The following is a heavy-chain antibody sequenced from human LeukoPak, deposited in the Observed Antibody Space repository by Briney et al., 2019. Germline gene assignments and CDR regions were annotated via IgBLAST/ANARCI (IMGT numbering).Heavy chain of an antibody. V-gene: IGHV4-39*01. CDR1: GGSISSRNYY. CDR3: ARHGGYGDSTAFDY. CDR2: IYYSGNT. J-gene: IGHJ4*02. D-gene: IGHD4-17*01. Sequence: SETLSLTCTVSGGSISSRNYYWGWVRQSPGKGLEWIGSIYYSGNTYYNPSLRSRVTVSKDTSKNYFSLELSSVTAADTAVFYCARHGGYGDSTAFDYWGQGTLVTVSS.